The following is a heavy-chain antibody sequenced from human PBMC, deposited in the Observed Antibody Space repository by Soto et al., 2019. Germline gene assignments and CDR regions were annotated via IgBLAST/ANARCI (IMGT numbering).Heavy chain of an antibody. CDR3: ARLRCSGGSCAYYFDY. V-gene: IGHV1-8*01. CDR2: MNPNSGNT. J-gene: IGHJ4*02. D-gene: IGHD2-15*01. CDR1: GYTFTSYD. Sequence: ASVKVSCKASGYTFTSYDINWVRQATGQGLEWMGWMNPNSGNTGYAQKFQGRVTMTRNTSISTAYMELSSLRSEDTAVYYCARLRCSGGSCAYYFDYWGQGTLVTVSS.